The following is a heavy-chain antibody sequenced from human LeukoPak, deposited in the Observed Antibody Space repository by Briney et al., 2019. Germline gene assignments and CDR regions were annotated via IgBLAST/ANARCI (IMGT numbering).Heavy chain of an antibody. V-gene: IGHV3-23*01. CDR2: IFPSGGEI. CDR1: GFTFSTFA. J-gene: IGHJ4*02. CDR3: ATYRQVLLPFES. D-gene: IGHD5-18*01. Sequence: GGSLRLSCAASGFTFSTFAMIWVRQPPGKGLEWVSSIFPSGGEIHYADSVRGRFTISRDKSKSIRDLQMNSLRAEDTAIYYCATYRQVLLPFESWGQGTLVTVSS.